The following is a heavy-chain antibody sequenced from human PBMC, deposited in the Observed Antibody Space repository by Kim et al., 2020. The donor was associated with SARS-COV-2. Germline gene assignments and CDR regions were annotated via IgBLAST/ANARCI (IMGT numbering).Heavy chain of an antibody. CDR1: GYTFTSYG. J-gene: IGHJ4*02. V-gene: IGHV1-18*04. CDR3: ARAPLLYSSSWYGGFVDY. D-gene: IGHD6-13*01. Sequence: ASVKVSCKASGYTFTSYGISWVRQAPGQGLEWMGWISAYNGNTNYAQKLQGRVTMTTDTSTSTAYMELRSLRSDDTAVYYCARAPLLYSSSWYGGFVDYWGQGTLVTVSS. CDR2: ISAYNGNT.